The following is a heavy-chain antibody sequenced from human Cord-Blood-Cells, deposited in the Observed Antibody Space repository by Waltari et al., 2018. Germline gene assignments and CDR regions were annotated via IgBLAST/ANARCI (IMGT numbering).Heavy chain of an antibody. CDR1: GGTFSSYA. CDR2: IIPILGIA. CDR3: ARSTDYYDSSGYYYYYYMDV. V-gene: IGHV1-69*04. Sequence: QVQLVQSGAEVKKPGSSVKVSCKASGGTFSSYAIRWVRQAPGQGLEWMGGIIPILGIANYAQKFQGRVTITADESTSTAYMELSSLRSEDTAVYYCARSTDYYDSSGYYYYYYMDVWGKGATVTVSS. D-gene: IGHD3-22*01. J-gene: IGHJ6*03.